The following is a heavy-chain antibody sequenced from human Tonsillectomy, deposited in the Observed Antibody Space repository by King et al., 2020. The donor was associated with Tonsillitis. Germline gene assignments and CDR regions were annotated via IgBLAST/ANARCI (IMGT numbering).Heavy chain of an antibody. CDR2: ISSSSSSF. J-gene: IGHJ4*02. Sequence: VQLVESGGGLVKPGGSLRLSCAASVFIFSTHSMNWVRQAPGRGREWVSSISSSSSSFHYADSVKGRFTSSRDKAKNSLYLQMNGLRAEDTAIYFCARYAATIGLDYWGQGALVTVSS. CDR3: ARYAATIGLDY. V-gene: IGHV3-21*06. D-gene: IGHD5-24*01. CDR1: VFIFSTHS.